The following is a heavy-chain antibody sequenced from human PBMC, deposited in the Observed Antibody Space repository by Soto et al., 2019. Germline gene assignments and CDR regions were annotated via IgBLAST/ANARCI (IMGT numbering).Heavy chain of an antibody. CDR2: IYYSGST. D-gene: IGHD3-16*02. CDR1: GGSIRSYY. J-gene: IGHJ5*02. V-gene: IGHV4-59*01. CDR3: ARAPGMIAVGGVIVNWFDP. Sequence: SETLSLTCTVSGGSIRSYYWSWIRQPPGKGLEWIGYIYYSGSTNYNPSLKSRVTISVDTSKNQFSLKLSSVTAADTAVYCCARAPGMIAVGGVIVNWFDPWGQGTLVTVSS.